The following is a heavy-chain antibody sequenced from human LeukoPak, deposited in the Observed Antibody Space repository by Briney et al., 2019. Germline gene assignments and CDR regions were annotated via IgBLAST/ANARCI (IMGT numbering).Heavy chain of an antibody. CDR3: AKEQGYSYGYDY. D-gene: IGHD5-18*01. CDR2: ISGSGGST. CDR1: GFTFSSYA. V-gene: IGHV3-23*01. Sequence: PGGSLRLSCAASGFTFSSYAMSWVRQAPGKGLEWVSAISGSGGSTYYADSVKGRLTISRDNSKNTLYLQMNSLRAGDTAVYYCAKEQGYSYGYDYWGQGTLVTVSS. J-gene: IGHJ4*02.